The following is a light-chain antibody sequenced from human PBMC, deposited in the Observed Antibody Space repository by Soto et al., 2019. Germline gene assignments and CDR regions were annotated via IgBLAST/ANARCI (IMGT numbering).Light chain of an antibody. CDR2: DVS. Sequence: QSALTQPRSVSGSPGQSVTISCTGTSSDVGGYNYVSWYQQHPGKATKLMIYDVSKRPSGVPDRLSGSKSGNTASLIISGLQAEDEADYYCCSYAGSYTFSVFGTGTKVTVL. CDR3: CSYAGSYTFSV. CDR1: SSDVGGYNY. V-gene: IGLV2-11*01. J-gene: IGLJ1*01.